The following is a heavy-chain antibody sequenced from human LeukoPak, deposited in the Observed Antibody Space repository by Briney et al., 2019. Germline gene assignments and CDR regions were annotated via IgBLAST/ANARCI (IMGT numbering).Heavy chain of an antibody. CDR3: ARGYGSGSYSYYYGMDV. V-gene: IGHV4-59*01. CDR1: GDSISSTC. CDR2: IYYSGSN. Sequence: PSETLSLTCTVSGDSISSTCWSWIRQPPGKGLEWIGYIYYSGSNNYSPSLKSRVTISVDTSKNHFSLKLSSVTAADTAVYYCARGYGSGSYSYYYGMDVWGQGTTVTVSS. J-gene: IGHJ6*02. D-gene: IGHD3-10*01.